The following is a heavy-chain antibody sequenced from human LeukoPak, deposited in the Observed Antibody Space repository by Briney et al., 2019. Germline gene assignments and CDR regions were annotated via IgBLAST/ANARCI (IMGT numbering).Heavy chain of an antibody. CDR2: IIPILGIA. D-gene: IGHD3-9*01. J-gene: IGHJ6*02. Sequence: ASVKVSCKASGGTFSSYAISRVRQAPGQGLEWMGRIIPILGIANYAQKFQGRVTITADKSTSTAYMELSSLRSEDTAVYYCARVGGPDYDILTGYYIYGMDVWGQGTTVTVSS. CDR3: ARVGGPDYDILTGYYIYGMDV. V-gene: IGHV1-69*04. CDR1: GGTFSSYA.